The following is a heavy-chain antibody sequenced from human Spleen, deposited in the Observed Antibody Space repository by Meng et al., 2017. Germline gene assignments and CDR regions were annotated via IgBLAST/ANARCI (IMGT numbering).Heavy chain of an antibody. CDR1: GFSLSTSRMC. V-gene: IGHV2-70*01. CDR3: ARILLSRKSVVRRVITVVPEPYFDY. J-gene: IGHJ4*02. D-gene: IGHD3-10*01. CDR2: TDWDDDK. Sequence: SGPTLVKSTQTLILTCTFSGFSLSTSRMCVSWSRQTPGKALEWLALTDWDDDKYYSTSLKTRLTISKDTSKNQVVLTMTNMDPVDTATYYCARILLSRKSVVRRVITVVPEPYFDYWGQGTRVTVSS.